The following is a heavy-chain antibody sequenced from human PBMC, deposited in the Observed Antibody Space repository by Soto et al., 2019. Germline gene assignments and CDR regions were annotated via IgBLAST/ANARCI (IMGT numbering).Heavy chain of an antibody. D-gene: IGHD1-1*01. CDR2: IYYSGTT. J-gene: IGHJ5*02. V-gene: IGHV4-39*01. Sequence: QLQLQESGPGLVKPSETLSLTCTVSGGSISSTTYYWGWFRQAPGKGLEWIGTIYYSGTTYYNPSLKSRVSISVDTSKNQFSLNLSSLTAADTAVYYCARLIGRTEGVDPCGQVTLVTVSS. CDR3: ARLIGRTEGVDP. CDR1: GGSISSTTYY.